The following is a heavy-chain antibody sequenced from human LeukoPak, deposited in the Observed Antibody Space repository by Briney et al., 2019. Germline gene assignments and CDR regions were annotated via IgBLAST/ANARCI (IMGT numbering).Heavy chain of an antibody. Sequence: PSETLSLTCAVYGGSFSGYYWSWIRQPPGKGLEWIGEINHSGSTNYNPSLKSRVTISVDTSKNQFSLKLSSVTAADTAVYYCARADYDFWSGYFYWGRGTLVTVSS. CDR1: GGSFSGYY. CDR2: INHSGST. D-gene: IGHD3-3*01. J-gene: IGHJ4*02. CDR3: ARADYDFWSGYFY. V-gene: IGHV4-34*01.